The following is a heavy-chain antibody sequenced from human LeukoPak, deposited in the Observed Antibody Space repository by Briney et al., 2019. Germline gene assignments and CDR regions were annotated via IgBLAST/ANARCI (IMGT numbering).Heavy chain of an antibody. CDR1: GFTFNTYW. Sequence: GGSLRLSCAASGFTFNTYWMSWVRQAPGKGLEWVSAISSSGGSTYYADSVKGRFTISRDNSKNTLYLQMSSLRAEDTAVYYCAKGLGGSGSYPYYFDYWGQGTLVTVSS. CDR3: AKGLGGSGSYPYYFDY. V-gene: IGHV3-23*01. CDR2: ISSSGGST. J-gene: IGHJ4*02. D-gene: IGHD3-10*01.